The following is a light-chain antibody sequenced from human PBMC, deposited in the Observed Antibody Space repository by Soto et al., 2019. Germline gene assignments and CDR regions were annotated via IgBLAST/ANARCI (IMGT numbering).Light chain of an antibody. CDR3: QQYNTYST. V-gene: IGKV1-5*01. Sequence: DIQLPQSPSTLSASVGDSCTITCRASQNIRNWLAWYQQKPGKAPNXLIYDASSLKSGVQARFSGSGSGTEFTLTIRSLQPDDFATYYCQQYNTYSTFGQGTRLEIK. J-gene: IGKJ5*01. CDR1: QNIRNW. CDR2: DAS.